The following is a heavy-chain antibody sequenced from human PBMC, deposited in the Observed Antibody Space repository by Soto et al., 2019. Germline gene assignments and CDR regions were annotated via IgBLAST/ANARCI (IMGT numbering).Heavy chain of an antibody. CDR3: ARDQGGYEVDYYYYGMDV. V-gene: IGHV1-69*13. J-gene: IGHJ6*02. D-gene: IGHD1-1*01. Sequence: ASVKVSCKASGGTFSSYAISWVRQAPGQGLEWMGGIIPIFGTANYAQKFQGRVTITADESTSTAYMELSSLRSEDTAVYYCARDQGGYEVDYYYYGMDVWGQGTTVTVSS. CDR2: IIPIFGTA. CDR1: GGTFSSYA.